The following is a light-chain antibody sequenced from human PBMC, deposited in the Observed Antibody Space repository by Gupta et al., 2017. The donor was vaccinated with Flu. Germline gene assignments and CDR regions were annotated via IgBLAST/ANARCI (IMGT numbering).Light chain of an antibody. CDR3: QQYHMYPKT. CDR1: QNVNSW. J-gene: IGKJ1*01. Sequence: DIQMTQSPSTLAASVGDRVTLTCRASQNVNSWLAWYQQRPGKAPTLLIYEASTLHTGVSSRFSGSGSGSEFTLTITSLQPHDLATYYCQQYHMYPKTFGQGTKVELK. CDR2: EAS. V-gene: IGKV1-5*03.